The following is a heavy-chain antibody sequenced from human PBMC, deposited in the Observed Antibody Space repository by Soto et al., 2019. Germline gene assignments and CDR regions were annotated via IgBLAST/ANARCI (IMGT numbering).Heavy chain of an antibody. Sequence: ASVKVSCKASGYTFTGYYMHWVRQAPGQGLEWMGWINPNSGGTNYAQKFQGWVTMTRDTSISTAYMELSRLRSDDTAVYYCAISRLRGYYYGMDDWGQGTTVTVSS. V-gene: IGHV1-2*04. CDR1: GYTFTGYY. D-gene: IGHD5-12*01. J-gene: IGHJ6*02. CDR2: INPNSGGT. CDR3: AISRLRGYYYGMDD.